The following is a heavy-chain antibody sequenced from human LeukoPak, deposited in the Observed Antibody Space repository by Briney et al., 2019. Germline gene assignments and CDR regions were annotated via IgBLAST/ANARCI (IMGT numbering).Heavy chain of an antibody. CDR1: GGSISSYY. Sequence: PSETLSLTCAVSGGSISSYYWNWIRQPPGKGLEWIGYIYYSGSTGYNPSLKSRVTISVDTSKNQFSLKLTSVTAADTAMYYCATLRYCSGGSCFPKYFQHWGQGTLVTVSS. CDR3: ATLRYCSGGSCFPKYFQH. D-gene: IGHD2-15*01. J-gene: IGHJ1*01. V-gene: IGHV4-59*08. CDR2: IYYSGST.